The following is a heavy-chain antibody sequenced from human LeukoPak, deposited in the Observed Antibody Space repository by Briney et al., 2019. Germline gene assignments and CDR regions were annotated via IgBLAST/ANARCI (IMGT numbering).Heavy chain of an antibody. J-gene: IGHJ5*02. Sequence: SETLSLTCTVSGGSVSSYYWSWIRQPAGKGLEWIGRIYTSGSTNYNPSLKSRVTMSVDTSKNQFSLKLSSVTAADTAVYYCARALIAVAGYNWFDPWGQGTLVTVSS. V-gene: IGHV4-4*07. D-gene: IGHD6-19*01. CDR1: GGSVSSYY. CDR3: ARALIAVAGYNWFDP. CDR2: IYTSGST.